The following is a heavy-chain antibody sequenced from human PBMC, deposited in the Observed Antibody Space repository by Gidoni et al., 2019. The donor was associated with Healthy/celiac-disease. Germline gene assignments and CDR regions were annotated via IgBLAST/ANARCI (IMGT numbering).Heavy chain of an antibody. Sequence: QVQLQESGPGLVKPSETLSLTCAVSGYSISSGYYWGWIRQPPGKGLEWIGSIYHSGSTYYNPSLKSRVTISVDTSKNQFSLKLSSVTAADTAVYYCARYSTVPYGSGSFWLDPWGQGTLVTVSS. V-gene: IGHV4-38-2*01. D-gene: IGHD3-10*01. CDR1: GYSISSGYY. J-gene: IGHJ5*02. CDR3: ARYSTVPYGSGSFWLDP. CDR2: IYHSGST.